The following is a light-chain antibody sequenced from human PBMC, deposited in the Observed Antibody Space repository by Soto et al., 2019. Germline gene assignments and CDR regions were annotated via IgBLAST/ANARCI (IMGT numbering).Light chain of an antibody. V-gene: IGKV1-5*03. CDR3: QQYNSYSPTWT. J-gene: IGKJ1*01. Sequence: DIHMTQSPSTLSASVGDIVTITCRASQSISSYLNWYQQKPGKAPKLLIYKASSLESGVPSRFSGSGSGTEFTLNISSLQPDDFATYYCQQYNSYSPTWTFGQGTKVDIK. CDR1: QSISSY. CDR2: KAS.